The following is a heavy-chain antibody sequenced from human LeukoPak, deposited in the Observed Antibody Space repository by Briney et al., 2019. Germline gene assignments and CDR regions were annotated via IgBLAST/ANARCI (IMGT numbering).Heavy chain of an antibody. V-gene: IGHV1-18*01. D-gene: IGHD3-22*01. CDR2: ISAYNGNT. J-gene: IGHJ4*02. CDR3: ARDRRINYYDSSGYLRPTFDY. Sequence: ASVKVSCKASGYTFTSYGISWARQAPGQGLEWMGWISAYNGNTNYAQKLQGRVTMTTDTSTSTAYMELRSLRSDDTAVYYCARDRRINYYDSSGYLRPTFDYWGQGTLVTVSS. CDR1: GYTFTSYG.